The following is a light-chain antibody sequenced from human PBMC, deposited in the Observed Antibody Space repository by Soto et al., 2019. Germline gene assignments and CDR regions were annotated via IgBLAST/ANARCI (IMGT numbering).Light chain of an antibody. CDR2: WAS. V-gene: IGKV4-1*01. CDR1: QSVLYSSNNKNY. J-gene: IGKJ3*01. Sequence: DIVMTQSPDSLTVSLGERATINCKSSQSVLYSSNNKNYLAWYQQKPGQPPKLLIYWASTRGSGVPGPFSGSGSGTDFTLTISSLQAEDVAVYYCQQYYINPLTFGPGTKVDI. CDR3: QQYYINPLT.